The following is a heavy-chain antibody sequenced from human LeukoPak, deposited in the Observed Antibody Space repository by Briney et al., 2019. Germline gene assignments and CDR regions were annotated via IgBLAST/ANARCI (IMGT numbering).Heavy chain of an antibody. CDR2: ISYDGSNK. D-gene: IGHD3-10*01. V-gene: IGHV3-30*04. CDR1: GFTFSSYA. J-gene: IGHJ4*02. CDR3: AKRSGSYRSFDY. Sequence: GGSLRLSCAASGFTFSSYAMHWVRQAPGKGLEWVAVISYDGSNKYYADSVKGRFTISRDNSKNTLYLQMNSLRAEDTAVYYCAKRSGSYRSFDYWGQGTLVTVSS.